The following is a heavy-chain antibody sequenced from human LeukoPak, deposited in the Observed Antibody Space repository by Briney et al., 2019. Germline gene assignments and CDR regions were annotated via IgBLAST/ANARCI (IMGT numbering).Heavy chain of an antibody. J-gene: IGHJ5*02. V-gene: IGHV1-8*01. CDR3: ARVLAADDGLYNWFDP. Sequence: GASVKVSCKASRYTFTSYGINWVRQATGQGLEWMGWMNPNSGNTGYAQKFQGRVTMTRNTSISTAYMELSSLRSEDTAVYYCARVLAADDGLYNWFDPWGQGTLVTVSS. CDR2: MNPNSGNT. CDR1: RYTFTSYG. D-gene: IGHD6-13*01.